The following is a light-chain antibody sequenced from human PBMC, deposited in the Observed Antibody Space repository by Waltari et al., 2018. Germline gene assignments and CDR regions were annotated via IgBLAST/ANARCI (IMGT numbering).Light chain of an antibody. CDR1: QSVSSH. Sequence: EIVMTQSLATLSVSPGERATLFCRASQSVSSHLAWYQQKPGQAPRLLLFGASTRATGTPARFRGSGSGTEFTLTISSLQSEDFAVYYCQHYDNWLYSFGQGTKVEIK. J-gene: IGKJ2*03. CDR2: GAS. V-gene: IGKV3-15*01. CDR3: QHYDNWLYS.